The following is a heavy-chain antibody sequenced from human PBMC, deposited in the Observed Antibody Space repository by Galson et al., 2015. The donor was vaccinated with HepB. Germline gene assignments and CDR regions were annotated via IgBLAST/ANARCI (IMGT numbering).Heavy chain of an antibody. CDR1: GYTFSSYG. Sequence: SVKVSCKASGYTFSSYGISWVRQAPGQGLEWMGWISPYNGNTNYAQKLQGRVTMTTDTSTGTAYMELRSLRSDDTAVYYCAREMSYYYGSGSYSDGMDVWGQGTTVTVSS. V-gene: IGHV1-18*01. D-gene: IGHD3-10*01. J-gene: IGHJ6*02. CDR3: AREMSYYYGSGSYSDGMDV. CDR2: ISPYNGNT.